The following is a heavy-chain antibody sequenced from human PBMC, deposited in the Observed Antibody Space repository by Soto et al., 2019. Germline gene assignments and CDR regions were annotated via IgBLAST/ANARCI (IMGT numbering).Heavy chain of an antibody. CDR2: ISGYNGDT. CDR1: GYTFSRYG. CDR3: AKNGQPPYYYYGLDV. V-gene: IGHV1-18*01. J-gene: IGHJ6*02. Sequence: ASVKVSCKTSGYTFSRYGISWVRQAPGQGLEWMGWISGYNGDTNYARKFQGRVTMTIDTSTTTAYMELRSLTSDDTAVYYCAKNGQPPYYYYGLDVWS. D-gene: IGHD2-8*01.